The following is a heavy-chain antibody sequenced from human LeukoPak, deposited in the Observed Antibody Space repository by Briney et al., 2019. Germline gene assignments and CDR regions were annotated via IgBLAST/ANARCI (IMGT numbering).Heavy chain of an antibody. Sequence: PSETLSLTCTVSGGSISGYYWSWIRQPPGKGLEWIGYIYYSGSTNYNPSLKSRVTISVDTSKNQFSLKLSSVTAADTAVYYCARDAGYCSSTSCYLYGMDVWGQGTTVTVSS. J-gene: IGHJ6*02. CDR2: IYYSGST. V-gene: IGHV4-59*01. D-gene: IGHD2-2*01. CDR3: ARDAGYCSSTSCYLYGMDV. CDR1: GGSISGYY.